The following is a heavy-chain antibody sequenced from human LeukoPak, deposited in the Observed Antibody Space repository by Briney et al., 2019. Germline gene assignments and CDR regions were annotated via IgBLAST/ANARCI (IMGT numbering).Heavy chain of an antibody. CDR2: IYYSGST. CDR1: GGSISSSSYY. D-gene: IGHD2-15*01. J-gene: IGHJ4*02. V-gene: IGHV4-39*07. Sequence: PSETLSLTCTVSGGSISSSSYYWGWIRQPPGKGLEWIGSIYYSGSTYYNPSLKSRVTISVDTSKNQFSLKLSSVTAADTAVYYCARHVVVVPGALIFDYWGQGTLVTVSS. CDR3: ARHVVVVPGALIFDY.